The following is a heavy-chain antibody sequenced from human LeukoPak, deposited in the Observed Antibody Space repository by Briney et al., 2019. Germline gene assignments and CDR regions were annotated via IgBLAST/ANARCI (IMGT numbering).Heavy chain of an antibody. Sequence: GGSLRLSCGTSGFTFSSYEMNWVRQAPGKGLEWVSYISGSGTDRYYADSVKGRFTISRDSAKNSLYLQMNSLRAEDTAIYYCTRDVDESSGYADYWGQGTLVTVSS. CDR1: GFTFSSYE. D-gene: IGHD3-22*01. V-gene: IGHV3-48*03. J-gene: IGHJ4*02. CDR2: ISGSGTDR. CDR3: TRDVDESSGYADY.